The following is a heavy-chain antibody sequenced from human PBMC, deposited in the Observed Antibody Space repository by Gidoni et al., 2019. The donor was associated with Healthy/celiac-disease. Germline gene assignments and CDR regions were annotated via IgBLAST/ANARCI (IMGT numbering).Heavy chain of an antibody. CDR1: GGSFSGYY. Sequence: QVQLQQWGAGLLKSSETLSLTCAVYGGSFSGYYWSWIRQPPGKGLEWIGEINHSGSTNYNPYLKSRVTISVDTSKNQFSLKLSSVTAADTAVYYCAAGADSSGYYPGFDYWGQGTLVTVSS. CDR2: INHSGST. CDR3: AAGADSSGYYPGFDY. J-gene: IGHJ4*02. D-gene: IGHD3-22*01. V-gene: IGHV4-34*01.